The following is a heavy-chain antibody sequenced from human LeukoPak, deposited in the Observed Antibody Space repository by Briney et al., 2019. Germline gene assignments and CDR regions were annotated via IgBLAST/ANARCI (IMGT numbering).Heavy chain of an antibody. J-gene: IGHJ4*02. CDR1: GYTFTSYG. Sequence: ASVKVSCKASGYTFTSYGISWVRQAPGQGLEWMGWINTNTGNPTYAQGFTGRFVFSLDTSVSTAYLQISSLKAEDTAVYYCARDPFGTYYGSDTNGRAGGYWGQGTLVTVSS. CDR2: INTNTGNP. D-gene: IGHD3-10*01. V-gene: IGHV7-4-1*02. CDR3: ARDPFGTYYGSDTNGRAGGY.